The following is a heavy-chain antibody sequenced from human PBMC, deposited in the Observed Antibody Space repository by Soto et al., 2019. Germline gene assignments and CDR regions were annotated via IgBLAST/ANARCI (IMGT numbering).Heavy chain of an antibody. V-gene: IGHV1-58*02. CDR3: AAKLYSSGGGH. CDR1: GFTFSRSA. CDR2: IVVGSGHT. D-gene: IGHD6-19*01. Sequence: QMQLVQSGPEVKKPGTSVKVSCKASGFTFSRSAMQWVRQARGQRLEWIGSIVVGSGHTNYAQKFQERVTITRDMSTTTAYMELSSLRFEDPAVYYCAAKLYSSGGGHWGQGTLVTVSS. J-gene: IGHJ4*02.